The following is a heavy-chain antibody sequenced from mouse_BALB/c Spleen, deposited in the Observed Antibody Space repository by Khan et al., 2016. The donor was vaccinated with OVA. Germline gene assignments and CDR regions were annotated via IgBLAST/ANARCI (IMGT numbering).Heavy chain of an antibody. CDR3: ARRDGSDFDY. CDR2: INPHIGET. CDR1: GYSFTGYF. V-gene: IGHV1-20*02. J-gene: IGHJ2*01. D-gene: IGHD1-1*01. Sequence: EVQLKESGPELVKPGASVKISCKASGYSFTGYFMNWVMQSPGQRLEWIGRINPHIGETFYNQKFKDKATLTADESSSTAYMELRNLASEDSAVYYCARRDGSDFDYWGQGTTLTVSS.